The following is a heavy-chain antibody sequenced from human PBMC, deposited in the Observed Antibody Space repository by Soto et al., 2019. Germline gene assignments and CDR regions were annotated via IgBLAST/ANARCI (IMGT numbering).Heavy chain of an antibody. CDR1: GFTFSSYA. CDR2: ISYDGSNK. CDR3: ARMTTVTGDYYYYGMDV. J-gene: IGHJ6*02. V-gene: IGHV3-30-3*01. D-gene: IGHD4-4*01. Sequence: QVQLVESGGGVVQPGRSLRLSCAASGFTFSSYAMHWVRQAPGKGLEWVAVISYDGSNKYYADSVKGRFTISRDNSKNALYLQRNGLRAEDTAVYYCARMTTVTGDYYYYGMDVWGQGTTVTVSS.